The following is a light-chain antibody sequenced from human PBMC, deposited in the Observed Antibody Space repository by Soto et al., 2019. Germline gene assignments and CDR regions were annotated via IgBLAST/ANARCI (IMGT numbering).Light chain of an antibody. V-gene: IGLV1-51*01. J-gene: IGLJ3*02. Sequence: QSVLTQPPSVSASPGQKVTISCSGSSSKIGNNPVCWYQQLPGTAPKLLIYDNNKRPSGIPDRFSGSRSGTSATLGITGLQTGDEAEYYCGTWDSSLSAGVFGGGTKLTVL. CDR2: DNN. CDR3: GTWDSSLSAGV. CDR1: SSKIGNNP.